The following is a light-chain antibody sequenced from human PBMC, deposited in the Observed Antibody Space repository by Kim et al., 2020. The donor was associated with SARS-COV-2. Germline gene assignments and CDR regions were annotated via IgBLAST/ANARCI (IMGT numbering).Light chain of an antibody. CDR1: QSVSSH. V-gene: IGKV3D-15*01. CDR3: EHYINWPPLT. J-gene: IGKJ4*01. CDR2: KAS. Sequence: SPRECAPLSCTASQSVSSHLAWYQQTPGQAPRRLTYKASTRATGIPARFSGSGSGTECTLTIFTLHSEHSAIYYCEHYINWPPLTFGGGTKVEIK.